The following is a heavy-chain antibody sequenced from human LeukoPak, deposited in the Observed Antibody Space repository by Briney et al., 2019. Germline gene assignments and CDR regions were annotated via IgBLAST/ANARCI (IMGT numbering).Heavy chain of an antibody. J-gene: IGHJ2*01. D-gene: IGHD2-15*01. CDR1: GGSISSYY. CDR3: ARAIGVMVPTSSYWYFDL. CDR2: IYYSGST. Sequence: SETLSLTCTVSGGSISSYYWSWIRQPPGKGLEWIGYIYYSGSTNYNPSLKSRVTISVDTSKNQFSLKLSSVTAADTAVYYCARAIGVMVPTSSYWYFDLWGRGTLVTVSS. V-gene: IGHV4-59*01.